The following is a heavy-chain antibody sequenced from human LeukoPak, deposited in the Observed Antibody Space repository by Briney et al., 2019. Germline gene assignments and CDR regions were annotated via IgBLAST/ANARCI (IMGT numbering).Heavy chain of an antibody. V-gene: IGHV4-4*07. J-gene: IGHJ6*03. CDR1: GGSISSYY. D-gene: IGHD2-2*01. CDR2: IYTSGST. Sequence: SETLSLTCTVSGGSISSYYWSWIRQPAGKGLEWIGRIYTSGSTNYNPSLKSRVTMSVDTSKNQSSLKLTSVTDADTAVYYCARVGCSSTNCYGNYYMDVWGKGTTVTVS. CDR3: ARVGCSSTNCYGNYYMDV.